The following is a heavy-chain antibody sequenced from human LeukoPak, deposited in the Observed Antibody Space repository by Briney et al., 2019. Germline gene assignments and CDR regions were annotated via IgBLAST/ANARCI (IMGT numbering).Heavy chain of an antibody. V-gene: IGHV1-3*01. D-gene: IGHD2-2*01. CDR3: AWGRGCSSTSCYRSAAFDI. CDR2: INAGNGNT. CDR1: GYTFTSYA. Sequence: GASVKVSCKASGYTFTSYAMHWVRQAPGQRLEWMGWINAGNGNTKYSQKFQGRVTITRDTSASTAYMELSSLRSEDTAVYYCAWGRGCSSTSCYRSAAFDIWGQGTMVTVSS. J-gene: IGHJ3*02.